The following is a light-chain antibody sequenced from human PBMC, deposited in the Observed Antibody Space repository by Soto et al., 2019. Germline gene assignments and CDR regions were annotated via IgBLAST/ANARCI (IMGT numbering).Light chain of an antibody. CDR2: LNFDGRH. J-gene: IGLJ3*02. CDR1: SGHSTYA. CDR3: QTWNSDIHV. V-gene: IGLV4-69*01. Sequence: QSVLTQSPSASASLGASVKLTCTLSSGHSTYAIAWHQQQPEKGPRYLMRLNFDGRHSKGDGVPDRFSGSSSGAERYLTIPSLQSEDEADYYCQTWNSDIHVFGGGTKLTVL.